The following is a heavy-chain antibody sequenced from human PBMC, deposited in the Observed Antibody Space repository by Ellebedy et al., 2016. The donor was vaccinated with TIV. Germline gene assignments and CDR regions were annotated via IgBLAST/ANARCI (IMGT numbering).Heavy chain of an antibody. CDR1: GFTFSSYW. V-gene: IGHV3-7*01. CDR3: ARGSTMVRGVITPGFY. J-gene: IGHJ4*02. Sequence: GGSLRLSCAASGFTFSSYWMSWVRQAPGKGLEWVANIKQDGSEKYYVDSVKGRFTISRDNAKNSLYLQMNSLRAEDTAVYYCARGSTMVRGVITPGFYWGQGTLVTVSS. D-gene: IGHD3-10*01. CDR2: IKQDGSEK.